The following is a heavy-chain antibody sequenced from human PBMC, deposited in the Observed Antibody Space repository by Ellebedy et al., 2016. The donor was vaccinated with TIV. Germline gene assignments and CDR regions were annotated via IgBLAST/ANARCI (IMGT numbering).Heavy chain of an antibody. J-gene: IGHJ5*02. V-gene: IGHV1-18*04. Sequence: ASVKVSCKASGYTFTKYGISWVRQAPGQGLEWMGWISGYNGDTNYAQKFQGRVTMNIDTSTSTVYMELRSLSFDDTAVYYCTRGFYEKFDPWGQGTLVTVS. CDR1: GYTFTKYG. CDR2: ISGYNGDT. D-gene: IGHD5/OR15-5a*01. CDR3: TRGFYEKFDP.